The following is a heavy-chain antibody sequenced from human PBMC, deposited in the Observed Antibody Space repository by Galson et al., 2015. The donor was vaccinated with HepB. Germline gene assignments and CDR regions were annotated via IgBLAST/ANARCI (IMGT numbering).Heavy chain of an antibody. CDR1: GDSVSSNSVT. J-gene: IGHJ2*01. CDR3: ARTVGYFDL. V-gene: IGHV6-1*01. Sequence: CAISGDSVSSNSVTWNWIRQSPSRGLEWLGGTYYRSKWYNDYAVSVKSRININVDTSKNQFSLQLNSVTPEDTAVYYCARTVGYFDLWGRGTLVTVSS. CDR2: TYYRSKWYN.